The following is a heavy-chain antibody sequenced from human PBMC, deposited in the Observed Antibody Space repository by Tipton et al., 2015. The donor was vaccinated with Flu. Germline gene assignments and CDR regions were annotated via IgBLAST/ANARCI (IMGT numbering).Heavy chain of an antibody. D-gene: IGHD5-24*01. J-gene: IGHJ6*02. Sequence: SLRLSCVAYGFTVSNNYVTWVRQAPGKGLEWVSVIYTGGSTYYADPVKGRFNISRDKSRNTLYLQMNSLRVEDTAIYYCARVIQSYGMAVWGQGTGVTVS. CDR2: IYTGGST. CDR3: ARVIQSYGMAV. CDR1: GFTVSNNY. V-gene: IGHV3-66*01.